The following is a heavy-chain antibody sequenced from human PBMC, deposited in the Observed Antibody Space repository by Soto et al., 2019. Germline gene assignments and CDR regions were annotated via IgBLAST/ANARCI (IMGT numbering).Heavy chain of an antibody. V-gene: IGHV3-7*01. CDR3: ARDWTDSWSGLFDY. D-gene: IGHD3-3*01. CDR1: GFTFSIHW. CDR2: IKGDGSEI. Sequence: GGSLRLSCAASGFTFSIHWMSWVRQAPGKGLEWVANIKGDGSEIHYVDSVKGRFSISRDNAKNSLYLQMNSLRAEDTAVYYCARDWTDSWSGLFDYWGQGTLVTVSS. J-gene: IGHJ4*02.